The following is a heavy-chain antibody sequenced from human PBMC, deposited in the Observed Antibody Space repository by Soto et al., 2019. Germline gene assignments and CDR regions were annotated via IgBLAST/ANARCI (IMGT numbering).Heavy chain of an antibody. V-gene: IGHV3-7*04. CDR2: MKEDGSQK. Sequence: EVQLVESGGGLVQPGGSLRLSCAASGFTFSRYWMSWVRQAPGKGLEWVANMKEDGSQKWYVDSVKGRFTISRDNAKNSLYLQINSLRAEDTAVYYCARGDYYDSSGPFSDASDIWGQGTMVTVSS. CDR1: GFTFSRYW. J-gene: IGHJ3*02. D-gene: IGHD3-22*01. CDR3: ARGDYYDSSGPFSDASDI.